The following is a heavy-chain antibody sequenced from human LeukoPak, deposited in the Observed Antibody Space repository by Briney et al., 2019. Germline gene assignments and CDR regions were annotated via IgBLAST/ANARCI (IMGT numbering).Heavy chain of an antibody. CDR2: IYYSGST. D-gene: IGHD3-10*01. Sequence: PSENLSLTCTVSGGSISSGGYYWSWIRQPPGKGLEWIGYIYYSGSTNYNPSLKSRVTISVDTSKNQFSLKLSSVTAADTAVYYCARANALGVYVDFDYWGQGTLVTVSS. V-gene: IGHV4-61*08. CDR1: GGSISSGGYY. CDR3: ARANALGVYVDFDY. J-gene: IGHJ4*02.